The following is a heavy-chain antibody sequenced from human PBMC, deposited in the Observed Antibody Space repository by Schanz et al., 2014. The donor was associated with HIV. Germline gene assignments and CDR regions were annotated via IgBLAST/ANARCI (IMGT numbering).Heavy chain of an antibody. D-gene: IGHD6-6*01. CDR1: GFIFSDYS. V-gene: IGHV3-48*01. J-gene: IGHJ6*02. CDR3: ANTEFPYSSSSDYYYGMDV. CDR2: MIWNNGI. Sequence: EVQLAESGGRLEQPGGSLRLSCAASGFIFSDYSMNWVRQAPGKGLEWVAHMIWNNGIYYADSVKGRFTISRDNSRKTLYLQMNSLRVEDTAVYYCANTEFPYSSSSDYYYGMDVWGQGTTVTVSS.